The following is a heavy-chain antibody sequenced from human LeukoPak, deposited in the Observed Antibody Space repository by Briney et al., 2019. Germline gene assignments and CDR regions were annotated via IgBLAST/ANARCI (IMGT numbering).Heavy chain of an antibody. V-gene: IGHV5-51*01. CDR3: AKLGAYSSSWYGFFDY. CDR1: GYSFSNYW. Sequence: GGSLKISCKGSGYSFSNYWIGWVRQMPGKGLEWMGIIYPGESETRYSPSVQGQVTISADKSITTAYLQWSSLKASDTAMYYCAKLGAYSSSWYGFFDYWGQGTLVAVSS. D-gene: IGHD6-13*01. CDR2: IYPGESET. J-gene: IGHJ4*02.